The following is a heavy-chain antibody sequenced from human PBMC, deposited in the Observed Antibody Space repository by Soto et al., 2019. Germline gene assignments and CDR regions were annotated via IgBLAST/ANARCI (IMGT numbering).Heavy chain of an antibody. CDR3: ARSLEVPAATFPKKYYYYGMDV. CDR2: INPNSGGT. CDR1: GYTFTGYY. Sequence: ASVKVSCKASGYTFTGYYMHWVRQAPGQGLEWMGWINPNSGGTNYAQKFQGRVTMTRDTSISTAYMELSRLRSDDTAVYYCARSLEVPAATFPKKYYYYGMDVWGQGTTVTVSS. J-gene: IGHJ6*02. D-gene: IGHD2-2*01. V-gene: IGHV1-2*02.